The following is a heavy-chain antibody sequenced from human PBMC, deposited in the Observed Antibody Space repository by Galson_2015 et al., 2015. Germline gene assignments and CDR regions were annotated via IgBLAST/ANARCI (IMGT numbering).Heavy chain of an antibody. CDR2: ISGSGGST. D-gene: IGHD3-9*01. Sequence: SLRLSCAASGFTFSSYAMSWVRQAPGKGLEWVSAISGSGGSTYYADSVKGRFTISRDNSKNTLYLQMNSLRAEDTAVYYCARESPNDIGEIRYFDWLLGYFDYWGQGTLVTVSS. CDR3: ARESPNDIGEIRYFDWLLGYFDY. V-gene: IGHV3-23*01. J-gene: IGHJ4*02. CDR1: GFTFSSYA.